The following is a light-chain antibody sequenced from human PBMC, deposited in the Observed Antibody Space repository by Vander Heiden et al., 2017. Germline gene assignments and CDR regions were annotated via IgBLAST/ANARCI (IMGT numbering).Light chain of an antibody. CDR3: AAWDDSLNGFV. J-gene: IGLJ3*02. Sequence: QSVLTQPPSASGTPGQRVTISCSGSSSNIGSNTVNWYQQLPGTAPKLLSYSNNQRPSGVPDRFSGSKSGTSASLAISGLQSEDEADYDCAAWDDSLNGFVCGGGPKL. V-gene: IGLV1-44*01. CDR1: SSNIGSNT. CDR2: SNN.